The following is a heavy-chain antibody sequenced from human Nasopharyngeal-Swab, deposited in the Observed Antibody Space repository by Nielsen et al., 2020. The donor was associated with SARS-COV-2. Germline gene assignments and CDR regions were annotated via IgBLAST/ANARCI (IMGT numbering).Heavy chain of an antibody. CDR1: GYTFTGYY. V-gene: IGHV1-8*02. Sequence: ASVKVSCKASGYTFTGYYMHWVRQAPGQGLEWMGWMNPNSGNTGYAQKFQGRVTMTRNTSISTAYMELSSLRSEDTAVYYCARGSGVVVVAATLHYYYGMDVWGQGTTVTVSS. J-gene: IGHJ6*02. CDR2: MNPNSGNT. D-gene: IGHD2-15*01. CDR3: ARGSGVVVVAATLHYYYGMDV.